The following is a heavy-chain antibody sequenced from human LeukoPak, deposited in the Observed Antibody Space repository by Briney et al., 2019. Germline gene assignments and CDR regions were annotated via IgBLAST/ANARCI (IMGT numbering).Heavy chain of an antibody. CDR2: IYTSGST. Sequence: TSETLSLTCTVSGGSISSYYWSWIRQPAGKGLEWIGRIYTSGSTNYNPSLKSRVTMSVDTSKNQFSLKLSSVTAADTAVYYCAREITMVRGVDAFDIWGQGTMVTVSS. CDR3: AREITMVRGVDAFDI. CDR1: GGSISSYY. V-gene: IGHV4-4*07. D-gene: IGHD3-10*01. J-gene: IGHJ3*02.